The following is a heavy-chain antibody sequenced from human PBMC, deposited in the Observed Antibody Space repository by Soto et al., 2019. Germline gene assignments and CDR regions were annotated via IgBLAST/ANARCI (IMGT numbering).Heavy chain of an antibody. CDR3: AKAFYYDSTGYYRHFDH. J-gene: IGHJ4*02. V-gene: IGHV3-23*01. D-gene: IGHD3-22*01. CDR1: GFTFGSYA. Sequence: LRLSCASSGFTFGSYAMSWVRQAPGKGLEWVSIIGASGTSTKYADSVQGRFTISRDNYKNTLYLQMNSLRAEDTAVYYCAKAFYYDSTGYYRHFDHWGRGTLVTVSS. CDR2: IGASGTST.